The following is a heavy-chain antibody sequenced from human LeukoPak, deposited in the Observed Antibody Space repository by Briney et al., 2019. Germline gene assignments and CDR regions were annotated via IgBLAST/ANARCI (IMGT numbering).Heavy chain of an antibody. V-gene: IGHV3-7*01. CDR2: IKQDGSEK. J-gene: IGHJ6*02. D-gene: IGHD3-10*01. Sequence: GGSLRLSCAASGFTFSSYWMSWVRQAPGKGLEWVADIKQDGSEKYYVDSVKGRFTISRDNAKNSLYLQMNSLRAEDTAVYYCARELHYGSGGRNYYGMDVWGQGTTVTVSS. CDR3: ARELHYGSGGRNYYGMDV. CDR1: GFTFSSYW.